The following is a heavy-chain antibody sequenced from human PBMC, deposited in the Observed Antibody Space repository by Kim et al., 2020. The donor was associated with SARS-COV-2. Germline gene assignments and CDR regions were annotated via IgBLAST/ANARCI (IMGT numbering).Heavy chain of an antibody. CDR3: ASNPGYSPTIEDY. CDR2: IYYSGST. J-gene: IGHJ4*02. CDR1: GGSISSSSYY. Sequence: SETLSLTCTVSGGSISSSSYYWGWIRQPPGKGLEWIGSIYYSGSTYYNPSLKSRVTISVDTSKNQFSLKLSSVTAADTAVYYCASNPGYSPTIEDYWGQGTLVTVSS. D-gene: IGHD5-12*01. V-gene: IGHV4-39*01.